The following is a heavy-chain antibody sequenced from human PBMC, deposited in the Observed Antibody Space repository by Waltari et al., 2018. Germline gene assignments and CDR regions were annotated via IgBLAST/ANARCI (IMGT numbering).Heavy chain of an antibody. CDR3: AREPLPGGWLQSAYFDH. V-gene: IGHV4-39*07. J-gene: IGHJ4*02. CDR1: GDSIGRTSYY. Sequence: RQLQESGPGLVKPAETLSLTCTVSGDSIGRTSYYWGWVRQPPGKGLEWVGSSYYTGGTYYNPSLTSRVSISTSKIHFSLRLTSVTAADTAVYYCAREPLPGGWLQSAYFDHWGQGTLVTVSS. D-gene: IGHD5-12*01. CDR2: SYYTGGT.